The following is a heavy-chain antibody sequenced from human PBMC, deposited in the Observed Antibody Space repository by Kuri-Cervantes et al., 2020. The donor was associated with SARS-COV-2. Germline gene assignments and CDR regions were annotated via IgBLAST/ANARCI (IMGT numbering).Heavy chain of an antibody. V-gene: IGHV3-30-3*01. J-gene: IGHJ6*03. D-gene: IGHD3-3*01. Sequence: GESLMIYCTASGCNYLNYAIHWVRQAPGKGLEWVAVISYDGSNKYYADSVKGRFTIARDNSKNTLYLQMNSLRAEDAAVYYCARDRGLEWLDYYYYMDVWGKGTTVTVSS. CDR2: ISYDGSNK. CDR1: GCNYLNYA. CDR3: ARDRGLEWLDYYYYMDV.